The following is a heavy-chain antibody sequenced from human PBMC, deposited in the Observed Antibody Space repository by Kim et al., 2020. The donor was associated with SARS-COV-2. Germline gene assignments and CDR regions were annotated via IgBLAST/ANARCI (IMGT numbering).Heavy chain of an antibody. V-gene: IGHV1-69*01. J-gene: IGHJ4*02. D-gene: IGHD3-22*01. CDR3: ARDPRYYDSSGYYSHFDY. Sequence: QGRVTITADESTSTAYMELSSLRSEDTAVYYCARDPRYYDSSGYYSHFDYWGQGTLVTVSS.